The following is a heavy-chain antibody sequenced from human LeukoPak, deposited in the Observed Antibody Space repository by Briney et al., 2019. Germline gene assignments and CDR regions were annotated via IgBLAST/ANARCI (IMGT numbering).Heavy chain of an antibody. D-gene: IGHD3-22*01. CDR2: ISAYNGNT. J-gene: IGHJ4*02. V-gene: IGHV1-18*01. Sequence: ASVTVSCKASGYTFTSYGISWVRQAPGQGLEWMGWISAYNGNTNYAQKLQGRVTMTTGTSTSTAYMELRSLRSDDTAVYYCASRYDSSGYYGYWGQGTLVTVSS. CDR3: ASRYDSSGYYGY. CDR1: GYTFTSYG.